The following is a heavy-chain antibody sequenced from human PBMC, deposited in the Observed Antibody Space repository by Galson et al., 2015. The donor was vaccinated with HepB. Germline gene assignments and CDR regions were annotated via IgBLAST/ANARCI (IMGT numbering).Heavy chain of an antibody. CDR2: INWDGTTT. V-gene: IGHV3-43*01. J-gene: IGHJ4*02. CDR3: ATDKERDYDTYHFDY. CDR1: GFTFDGYT. D-gene: IGHD3-22*01. Sequence: SLRLSCAASGFTFDGYTMHWVRQAPGKGLEWVSLINWDGTTTYYTDSVKGRFTISRDNSKNSLYLQMNSLRTDDTALYYCATDKERDYDTYHFDYWGQGTLVTVPS.